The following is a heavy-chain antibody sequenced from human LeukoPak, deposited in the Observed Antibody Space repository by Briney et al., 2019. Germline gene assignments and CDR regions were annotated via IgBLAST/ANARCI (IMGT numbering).Heavy chain of an antibody. CDR2: IYSSENT. Sequence: PSETLSLTCTVSGGSVSSYYWSWIQQPPGKGLEWIGYIYSSENTKYNSSLESRVTMSVDTSKNQFFLKLSSVTAADTAVYYCARFHSGPSGWYVLWYFDLWGRGTLVTVSS. CDR1: GGSVSSYY. J-gene: IGHJ2*01. CDR3: ARFHSGPSGWYVLWYFDL. D-gene: IGHD6-19*01. V-gene: IGHV4-4*09.